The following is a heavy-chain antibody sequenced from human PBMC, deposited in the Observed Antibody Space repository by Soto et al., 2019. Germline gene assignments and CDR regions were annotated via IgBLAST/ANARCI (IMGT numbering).Heavy chain of an antibody. D-gene: IGHD6-13*01. V-gene: IGHV3-74*01. J-gene: IGHJ5*02. CDR3: AREIIAVIGTIRWFDP. CDR1: GFTFTSHW. Sequence: GGSLRLSCAASGFTFTSHWMHWVRQAPGKGPVWVSRINGDGSSISYADSVKGRFTISRDNAKNTLYLQMNSLRAEDTAVYYCAREIIAVIGTIRWFDPWGQGTLVTV. CDR2: INGDGSSI.